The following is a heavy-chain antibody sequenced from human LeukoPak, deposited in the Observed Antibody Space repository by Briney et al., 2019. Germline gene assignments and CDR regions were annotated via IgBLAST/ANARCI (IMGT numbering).Heavy chain of an antibody. D-gene: IGHD3-3*01. J-gene: IGHJ3*02. V-gene: IGHV4-39*07. Sequence: SSETLSLTCTVSGDSISTSNSYWGWIRQPPGKGLEWIGSIYYSGSTYYNPSLKSRVTISVDTSKNQFSLKLSSVTAADTAVYYCARATKRVNYDFWSGYYTSAFDIWGQGTMVTVSS. CDR3: ARATKRVNYDFWSGYYTSAFDI. CDR2: IYYSGST. CDR1: GDSISTSNSY.